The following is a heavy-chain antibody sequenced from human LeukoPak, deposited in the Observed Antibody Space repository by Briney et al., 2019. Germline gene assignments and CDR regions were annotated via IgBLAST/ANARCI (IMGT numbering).Heavy chain of an antibody. CDR1: GFTFSSYW. J-gene: IGHJ5*02. CDR3: ATTGPYSPYNWFDP. V-gene: IGHV3-74*01. D-gene: IGHD2-21*01. CDR2: INSDGSST. Sequence: QSGGSLRLSCAASGFTFSSYWMHWVRQAPGKGLVWISRINSDGSSTSYADSVKGRFTISRDNAKNTLYLQMNSLRAEDTAVYYCATTGPYSPYNWFDPWGQGTLVTVSS.